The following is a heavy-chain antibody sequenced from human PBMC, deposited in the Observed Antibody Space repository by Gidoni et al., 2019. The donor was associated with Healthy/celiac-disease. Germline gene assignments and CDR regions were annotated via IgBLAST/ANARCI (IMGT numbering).Heavy chain of an antibody. D-gene: IGHD6-13*01. CDR1: GFTFSSSP. CDR2: ISGSGGST. V-gene: IGHV3-23*01. CDR3: AKEGSSSSWYPDYYYYYGMDV. Sequence: EVQLLESGGGLVQLGGSLRLSCAASGFTFSSSPMSWVRQAPGKGLEWVSAISGSGGSTYYADSVKGRFTISRDNSKNTLYLQMNSLRAEDTAVYYCAKEGSSSSWYPDYYYYYGMDVWGQGTTVTVSS. J-gene: IGHJ6*02.